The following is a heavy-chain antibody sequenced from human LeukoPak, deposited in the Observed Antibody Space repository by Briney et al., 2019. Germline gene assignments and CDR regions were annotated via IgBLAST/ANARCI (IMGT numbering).Heavy chain of an antibody. J-gene: IGHJ2*01. V-gene: IGHV3-33*01. CDR1: GFSFRSHG. Sequence: GGSLRLSCAASGFSFRSHGMHWVRQAPGKGLEWVAVIWYDASDKYYADSVRGRFTVSRGNSKNTFHLQMNSLRVDDTAVYYCVRDIYSKYLDFWGRGTLVTVSS. D-gene: IGHD3-10*01. CDR3: VRDIYSKYLDF. CDR2: IWYDASDK.